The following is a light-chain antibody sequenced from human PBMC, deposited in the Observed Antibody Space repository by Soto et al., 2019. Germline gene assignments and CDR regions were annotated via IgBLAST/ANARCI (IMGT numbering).Light chain of an antibody. J-gene: IGKJ5*01. V-gene: IGKV3-15*01. CDR3: QQYNEWPIT. CDR1: RSVGSL. CDR2: RAS. Sequence: EIVLTQSPATLSVSRREIATLSCRASRSVGSLLAWYQQKPGQAPRLLIYRASSRATGISGSFSGSGSGTEFTLTITSLQSEDFAVYYCQQYNEWPITFGQGTRLEIK.